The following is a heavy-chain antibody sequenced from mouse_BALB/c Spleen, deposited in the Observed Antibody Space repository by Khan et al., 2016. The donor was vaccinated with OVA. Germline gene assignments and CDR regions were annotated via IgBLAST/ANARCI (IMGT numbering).Heavy chain of an antibody. CDR3: ATSITMVVGMDY. D-gene: IGHD1-1*01. V-gene: IGHV2-9*02. CDR1: GFSLTSYG. Sequence: QVQLKESGPGLVAPSQSLSITCTVSGFSLTSYGVHWVRQPPGKGLEWLGLIWAGGSTDYNSALMSRLSISKDNSKSQVFLKMSSLQTDDTAMYXCATSITMVVGMDYWGQGTSVTVSS. J-gene: IGHJ4*01. CDR2: IWAGGST.